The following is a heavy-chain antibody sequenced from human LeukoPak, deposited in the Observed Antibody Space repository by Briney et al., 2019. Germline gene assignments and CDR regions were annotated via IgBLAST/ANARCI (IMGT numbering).Heavy chain of an antibody. CDR1: GFTFSTYW. CDR2: LKQDGSEE. CDR3: ARDYRSSSGRSIDY. D-gene: IGHD6-6*01. J-gene: IGHJ4*02. Sequence: GGSLRLSCAASGFTFSTYWMTWVRQAPGKGLEWVATLKQDGSEEYYVDSVKGRFTVSRDNAKNSLYLQMNSLRAEDTAVYHCARDYRSSSGRSIDYWGQGTLVTVSS. V-gene: IGHV3-7*01.